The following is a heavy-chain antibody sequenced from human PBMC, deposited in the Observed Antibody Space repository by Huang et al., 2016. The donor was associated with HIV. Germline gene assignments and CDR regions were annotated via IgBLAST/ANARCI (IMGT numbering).Heavy chain of an antibody. CDR1: GYTFSSFG. J-gene: IGHJ6*03. CDR3: ARGGGIQLWLLGYYYMDV. D-gene: IGHD5-18*01. CDR2: ISVYNGNT. Sequence: QVQLVQSGAEVKKPGASVKVYCKASGYTFSSFGICWVQQAPGQGLEWVGWISVYNGNTKLAQKFQGRLTRTTDTSTSTAYMELRSLRADDTAVYYCARGGGIQLWLLGYYYMDVWGNGTTVTVSS. V-gene: IGHV1-18*01.